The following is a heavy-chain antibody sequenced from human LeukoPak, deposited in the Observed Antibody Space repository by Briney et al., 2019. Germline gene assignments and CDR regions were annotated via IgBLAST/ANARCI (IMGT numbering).Heavy chain of an antibody. CDR1: GFTFISYA. Sequence: GGSLRLSCAASGFTFISYAMSWVRQAPGKGLEWVSGISGSGTSTYYADSVKGRFTISRDNSKNTLYLQMNSLRADDTAVYYCAKDLKSGSGLYFDYWGQGSLVTVSS. D-gene: IGHD6-19*01. V-gene: IGHV3-23*01. CDR3: AKDLKSGSGLYFDY. CDR2: ISGSGTST. J-gene: IGHJ4*02.